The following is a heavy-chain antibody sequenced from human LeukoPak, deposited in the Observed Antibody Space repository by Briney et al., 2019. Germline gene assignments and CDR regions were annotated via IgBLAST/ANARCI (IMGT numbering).Heavy chain of an antibody. Sequence: GGSLRLSCAASAFTFSSYGMKWVRQAPGKGPEWDSYISESDGTIYYADSVKGRFTISRDNAKSSLYLQMNSLRAEDTAVYYCVRGRTRDGYTWGQGRLVTVSS. V-gene: IGHV3-48*03. CDR1: AFTFSSYG. CDR3: VRGRTRDGYT. D-gene: IGHD5-24*01. J-gene: IGHJ3*01. CDR2: ISESDGTI.